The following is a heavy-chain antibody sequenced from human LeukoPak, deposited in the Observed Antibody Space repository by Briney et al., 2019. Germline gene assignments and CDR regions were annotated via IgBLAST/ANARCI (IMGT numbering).Heavy chain of an antibody. D-gene: IGHD2-21*02. CDR2: IYYSGST. CDR3: ATSLAYCGGDCYTYAFDI. Sequence: SSETLSLTCTVSGGSISSSSYYWGWIRQPPGKGLEWIGSIYYSGSTYYNPSLKSRVTISVDTSKNQFSLKLSSVTAADTAVYYCATSLAYCGGDCYTYAFDIWGQGTMVTVPS. CDR1: GGSISSSSYY. J-gene: IGHJ3*02. V-gene: IGHV4-39*01.